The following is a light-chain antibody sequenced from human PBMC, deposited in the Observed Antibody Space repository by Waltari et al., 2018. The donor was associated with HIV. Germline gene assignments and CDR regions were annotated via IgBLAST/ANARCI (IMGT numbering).Light chain of an antibody. CDR3: SSYTTSSTWV. V-gene: IGLV2-14*01. CDR1: SGDIGGYKY. J-gene: IGLJ3*02. Sequence: QSALTHPASVSWSPGHSITISCTAASGDIGGYKYVSWDQQQPGKAPKLMISEVSNRPSGVSNRFSGSKSGNTASLTISGLQAEDEADYYCSSYTTSSTWVFGGGTKLTVL. CDR2: EVS.